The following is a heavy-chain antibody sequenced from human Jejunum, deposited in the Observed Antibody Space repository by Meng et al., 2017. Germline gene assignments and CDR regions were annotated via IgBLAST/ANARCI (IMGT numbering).Heavy chain of an antibody. CDR1: GGSVSSAAYY. D-gene: IGHD6-6*01. Sequence: QGWGPGLGRPSETLPLTCTVSGGSVSSAAYYWNWIRQPPGKGLEWIGYIYYSGGTTYSPSLNSRVTISIDTAKNQVSLKVSSVTAADTAVYYCAHSSSSSSFEFDYWGQGTLVTVSS. V-gene: IGHV4-61*08. CDR3: AHSSSSSSFEFDY. CDR2: IYYSGGT. J-gene: IGHJ4*02.